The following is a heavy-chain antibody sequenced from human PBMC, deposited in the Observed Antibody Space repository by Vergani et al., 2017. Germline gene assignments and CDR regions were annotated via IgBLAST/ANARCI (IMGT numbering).Heavy chain of an antibody. J-gene: IGHJ6*03. CDR3: ARAPNHSGYYYMDV. D-gene: IGHD1-26*01. CDR1: GASMSSGGYS. CDR2: IYHSGST. V-gene: IGHV4-30-2*01. Sequence: QVQLQESGPGLVKPSQTLSLTCTVSGASMSSGGYSWSWIRQPPGKGLEWIGYIYHSGSTYYNPSLKSRVTISVDRSKNQFSLKLSSVTAADTAVYYCARAPNHSGYYYMDVWGKGTTVTVSS.